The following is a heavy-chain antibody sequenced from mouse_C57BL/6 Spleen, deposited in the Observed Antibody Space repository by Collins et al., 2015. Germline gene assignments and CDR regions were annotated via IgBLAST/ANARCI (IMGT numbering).Heavy chain of an antibody. CDR1: GYTFTTYG. Sequence: IQLVQSGPELKKPGETVKISCKASGYTFTTYGMSWVKQAPGKGLKWMGWINTYSGVPTYADDFKGRFAFSLETSASTAYLQINNLKNEDTATYFCARLLSFAYWGQGTLVTVSA. J-gene: IGHJ3*01. V-gene: IGHV9-3*01. D-gene: IGHD2-1*01. CDR3: ARLLSFAY. CDR2: INTYSGVP.